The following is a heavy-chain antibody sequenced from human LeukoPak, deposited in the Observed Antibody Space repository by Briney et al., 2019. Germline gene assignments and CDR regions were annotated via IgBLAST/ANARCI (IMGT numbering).Heavy chain of an antibody. Sequence: PGGSLRLSCAASGFTFDDYAMHWVRQAPGKGLEWVSLISGDGGSTYYADSVKGRFTTSRDNAKNSLSLQLNSLRVEDTAVYYCARGHYDVLAASYKWTPDYWGQGTLVTVSS. CDR1: GFTFDDYA. CDR2: ISGDGGST. CDR3: ARGHYDVLAASYKWTPDY. D-gene: IGHD3-9*01. V-gene: IGHV3-43*02. J-gene: IGHJ4*02.